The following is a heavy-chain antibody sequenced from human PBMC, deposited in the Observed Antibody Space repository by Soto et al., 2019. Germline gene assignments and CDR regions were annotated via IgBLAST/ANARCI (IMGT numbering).Heavy chain of an antibody. CDR2: ISYDGSNK. D-gene: IGHD3-10*01. CDR1: GFTFSSYA. Sequence: GESLRLSCAASGFTFSSYAMHWVRQAPGKGLEWVAVISYDGSNKYYADSVKDRFTISRDNSKNTLYLQMNSLRSEDTAVYYCASYGSGSYATFDYWGQGTLVTVSS. CDR3: ASYGSGSYATFDY. J-gene: IGHJ4*02. V-gene: IGHV3-30-3*01.